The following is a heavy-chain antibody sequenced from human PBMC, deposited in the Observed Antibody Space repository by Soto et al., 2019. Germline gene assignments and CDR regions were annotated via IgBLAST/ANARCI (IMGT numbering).Heavy chain of an antibody. CDR2: LLNSGRT. D-gene: IGHD6-19*01. J-gene: IGHJ5*02. V-gene: IGHV4-59*01. CDR3: ARSPGLGNWFDP. CDR1: GGSITNFY. Sequence: QVHLQESGPGLVKPSETLSLTCNVSGGSITNFYWSWIRQPPGKGLEWLGWLLNSGRTNYNPSLRSRLTMSVDTSKNHFSLHLTSVTAADTAVYFCARSPGLGNWFDPWGQGTLVTVSS.